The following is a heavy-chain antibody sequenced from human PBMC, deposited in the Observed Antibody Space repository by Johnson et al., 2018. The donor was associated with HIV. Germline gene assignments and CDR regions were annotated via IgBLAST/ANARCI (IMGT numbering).Heavy chain of an antibody. CDR1: GFTFSSYA. D-gene: IGHD4-17*01. CDR3: ARDRPYFYGDYSAFDI. CDR2: LWSHGSNK. V-gene: IGHV3-33*08. Sequence: QVQLVESAGGVVRPGASLRPPSAASGFTFSSYAMHWVRQAPGKGLEWVAVLWSHGSNKHYADSSKGRFTISRDNSKDTLFLHMNSLRAEDTAVYYCARDRPYFYGDYSAFDIWGQGTMVTVSS. J-gene: IGHJ3*02.